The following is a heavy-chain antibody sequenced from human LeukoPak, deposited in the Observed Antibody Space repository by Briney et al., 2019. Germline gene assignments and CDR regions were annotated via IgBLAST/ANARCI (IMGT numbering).Heavy chain of an antibody. D-gene: IGHD1-1*01. V-gene: IGHV3-23*01. CDR1: GFTFSNYA. CDR2: ISSRGDGT. CDR3: ARFPLYRNYFDY. J-gene: IGHJ4*02. Sequence: PGGSLRLSCAASGFTFSNYAMSWVRQAPGKGLEWVSTISSRGDGTYYADSVRGRFTVSRGNFKNTLYLQMNNLRAEDTAVYYCARFPLYRNYFDYWGQGTLVTVSS.